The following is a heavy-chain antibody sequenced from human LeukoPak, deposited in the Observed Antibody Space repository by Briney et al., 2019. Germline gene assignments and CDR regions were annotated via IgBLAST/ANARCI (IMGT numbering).Heavy chain of an antibody. V-gene: IGHV3-13*01. Sequence: GGPLRLSCAASGFTFSSYDMHWFRQITGKGLEWVSAIGAAGATYYPASVKGRFTISRENAKNSLYLQMNSLRAGDTAVYYCASAHTNNWYHFDYWGQGILVTVSP. J-gene: IGHJ4*02. D-gene: IGHD6-13*01. CDR2: IGAAGAT. CDR1: GFTFSSYD. CDR3: ASAHTNNWYHFDY.